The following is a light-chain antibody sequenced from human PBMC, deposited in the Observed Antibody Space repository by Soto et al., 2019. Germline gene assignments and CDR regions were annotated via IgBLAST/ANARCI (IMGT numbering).Light chain of an antibody. CDR1: SSDVGSYNL. V-gene: IGLV2-23*01. J-gene: IGLJ1*01. Sequence: QSVLTQPASVSGSPGQSITISCTGTSSDVGSYNLVSWYQQHPGKAPKLMIYEGSKRPSGVSNRFSGSKSGNTASLTISGLQAEVEADYYCCSYAGTRVFGTGTKLTVL. CDR3: CSYAGTRV. CDR2: EGS.